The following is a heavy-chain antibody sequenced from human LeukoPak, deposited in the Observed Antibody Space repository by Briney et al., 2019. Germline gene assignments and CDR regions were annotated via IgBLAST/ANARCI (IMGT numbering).Heavy chain of an antibody. CDR3: ARGPRAAADDY. CDR1: GYTFINFA. J-gene: IGHJ4*02. D-gene: IGHD6-13*01. V-gene: IGHV1-3*01. CDR2: INAGNGNT. Sequence: ASVKVSCKASGYTFINFAINWGRQAPGQRPEWLGWINAGNGNTKYSQKFQGRVTITRDTSASTAYMELSNLTSEDTAVYYCARGPRAAADDYWSQGTLVTVSS.